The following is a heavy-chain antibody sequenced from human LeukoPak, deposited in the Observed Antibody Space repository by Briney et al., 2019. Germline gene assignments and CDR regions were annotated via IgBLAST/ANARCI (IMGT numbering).Heavy chain of an antibody. J-gene: IGHJ2*01. CDR2: ISGSGGST. V-gene: IGHV3-23*01. CDR3: AKSSGTYSLWYFDL. Sequence: PGGSLRLSCAASGFTFSSYSMNWVRQAPGKGLEWVSAISGSGGSTYYADSVKGRFTISRDNSKNTLYLQMNSLRAEDTAVYYCAKSSGTYSLWYFDLWGRGTLVTVSS. D-gene: IGHD1-26*01. CDR1: GFTFSSYS.